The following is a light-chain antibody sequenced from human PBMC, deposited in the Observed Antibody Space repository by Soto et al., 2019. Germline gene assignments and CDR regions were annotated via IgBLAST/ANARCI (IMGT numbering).Light chain of an antibody. CDR2: EGS. V-gene: IGLV2-23*01. Sequence: QSALTQPASVSGSPGQSITISCTGTSSDVGSYNLVSWYQQHPGKAPKLMIYEGSKRPSGVSNRFSGSKSGNTASLTISGXXXXXXXXYYCCSYAGSSTYVVFGGGTKLTVL. CDR3: CSYAGSSTYVV. J-gene: IGLJ2*01. CDR1: SSDVGSYNL.